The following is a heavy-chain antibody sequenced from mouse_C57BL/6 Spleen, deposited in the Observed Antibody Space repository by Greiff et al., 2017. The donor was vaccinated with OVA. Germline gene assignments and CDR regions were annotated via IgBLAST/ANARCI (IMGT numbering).Heavy chain of an antibody. CDR3: ARRDYDASAWFAY. J-gene: IGHJ3*01. CDR2: ISSGSSTI. V-gene: IGHV5-17*01. CDR1: GFTFSDYG. D-gene: IGHD2-4*01. Sequence: EVKLMESGGGLVKPGGSLKLSCAASGFTFSDYGMHWVRQAPEKGLEWVAYISSGSSTIYYADTVKGRFTISRDNAKNTLFLQMTSLRSEDTAMYYCARRDYDASAWFAYWGQGTLVTVSA.